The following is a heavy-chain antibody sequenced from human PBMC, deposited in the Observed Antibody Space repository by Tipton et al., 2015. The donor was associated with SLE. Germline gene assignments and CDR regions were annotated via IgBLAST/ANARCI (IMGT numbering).Heavy chain of an antibody. CDR3: ARTRGDSSGWYGNWYFDL. D-gene: IGHD6-19*01. CDR2: IYYSGST. Sequence: GLVKPSETLSLTCTVYGGSFSGYYWSWIRQHPGKGLEWVGYIYYSGSTYYNPSLKSRVTISVDTSKNQFSLKMSSVNAADTAVYYCARTRGDSSGWYGNWYFDLWGRGTLVTVSS. J-gene: IGHJ2*01. CDR1: GGSFSGYY. V-gene: IGHV4-31*03.